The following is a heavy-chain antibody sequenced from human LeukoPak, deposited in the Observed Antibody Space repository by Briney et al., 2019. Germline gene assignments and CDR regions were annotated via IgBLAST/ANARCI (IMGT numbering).Heavy chain of an antibody. CDR1: GGTFSSYA. V-gene: IGHV1-46*01. CDR3: ARDPIYDILTGYYSAHFDY. D-gene: IGHD3-9*01. Sequence: ASVKVSCKASGGTFSSYAISWVRQAPGQGLEWMGIINPSGGSTSYAQKFQGRVTMTRDTSTSTVYMELSSLRSEDTAVYYCARDPIYDILTGYYSAHFDYWGQGTLVTVSS. CDR2: INPSGGST. J-gene: IGHJ4*02.